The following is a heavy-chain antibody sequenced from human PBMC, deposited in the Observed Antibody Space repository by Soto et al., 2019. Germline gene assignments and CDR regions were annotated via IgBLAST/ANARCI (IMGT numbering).Heavy chain of an antibody. CDR1: GGSISSGGYY. CDR3: ARVRIVVVPAASRSGKDAFDI. V-gene: IGHV4-31*03. Sequence: QVQLQESGPGLVKPSQTLSLTCTVSGGSISSGGYYWSWIRQHPGKGLEWIGYIYYSGSTYYNPSLKGRVTISVDTSKNQFSLKLSSVTAADTAVYYCARVRIVVVPAASRSGKDAFDIWGQGTMVTVSS. J-gene: IGHJ3*02. CDR2: IYYSGST. D-gene: IGHD2-2*01.